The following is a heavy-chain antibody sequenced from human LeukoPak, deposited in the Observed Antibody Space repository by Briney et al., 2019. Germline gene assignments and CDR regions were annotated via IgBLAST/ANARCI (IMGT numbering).Heavy chain of an antibody. Sequence: GGSLRLSCAASGFTVSSNYMSWVRQAPGKGLEWVSVIYSGGSTYYADSVKGRFTISRDNSKNTLYLQMNSLRAEDTAVYYCARDHQIAAAPADIWGQGTMVTVSS. CDR1: GFTVSSNY. J-gene: IGHJ3*02. CDR3: ARDHQIAAAPADI. CDR2: IYSGGST. D-gene: IGHD6-13*01. V-gene: IGHV3-66*01.